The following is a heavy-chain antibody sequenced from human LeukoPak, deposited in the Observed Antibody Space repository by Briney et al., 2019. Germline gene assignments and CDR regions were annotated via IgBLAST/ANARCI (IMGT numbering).Heavy chain of an antibody. CDR3: ARLPWHYDSSGYYYRLINYYYYGMDV. J-gene: IGHJ6*02. Sequence: GESLKISCKGSGYSFTSYWISWVRQMPGKGLEWMGRIDPSDSYTNYSPSFQGHVTISADKSISTAYLQWSSLKASDTAMYYCARLPWHYDSSGYYYRLINYYYYGMDVWGQGTTVTVSS. D-gene: IGHD3-22*01. CDR1: GYSFTSYW. V-gene: IGHV5-10-1*01. CDR2: IDPSDSYT.